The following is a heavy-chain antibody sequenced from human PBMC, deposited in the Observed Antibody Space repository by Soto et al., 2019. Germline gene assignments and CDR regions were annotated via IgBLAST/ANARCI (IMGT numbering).Heavy chain of an antibody. V-gene: IGHV4-59*08. J-gene: IGHJ4*02. Sequence: SETLSLTCTVSGGSISSYYWSWIRQPPGKGLEWIGYIYYSGGTYYNPSLKSRFTISLDTSKNQFSLKLSSVTAADTAVYYCATCGGDCFFDYWGQGTLVTVSS. CDR3: ATCGGDCFFDY. CDR1: GGSISSYY. CDR2: IYYSGGT. D-gene: IGHD2-21*02.